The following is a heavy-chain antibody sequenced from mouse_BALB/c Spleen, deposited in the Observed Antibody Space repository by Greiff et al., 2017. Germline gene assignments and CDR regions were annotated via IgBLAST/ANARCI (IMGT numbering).Heavy chain of an antibody. CDR2: INPSTGGT. J-gene: IGHJ4*01. CDR3: ARGGNYPSYAMDY. Sequence: VQLQQSGPELVRPGASVKISCKASGYSFTDYYMLWVKQSPEKSFEWIGEINPSTGGTSYNQKFKGKATLTVDKSSSTAYMQLKSLTSEDSAVYYCARGGNYPSYAMDYWGQGTSVTVSS. V-gene: IGHV1-42*01. CDR1: GYSFTDYY. D-gene: IGHD2-1*01.